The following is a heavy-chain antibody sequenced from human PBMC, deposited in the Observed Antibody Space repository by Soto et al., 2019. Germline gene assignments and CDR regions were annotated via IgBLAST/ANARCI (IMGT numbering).Heavy chain of an antibody. CDR1: GYTFTSYY. CDR3: ARTAVAGNKDY. V-gene: IGHV1-46*01. Sequence: QVQLVQSGAEVKKPGASVKVSCKASGYTFTSYYMHWVRPAPGQGLEWRGIINPSGGSTSHAQKFQVRFTMTRDTSPSTVYMELSSLRSGDTAADYCARTAVAGNKDYWGQGTLVTVSS. J-gene: IGHJ4*02. CDR2: INPSGGST. D-gene: IGHD6-19*01.